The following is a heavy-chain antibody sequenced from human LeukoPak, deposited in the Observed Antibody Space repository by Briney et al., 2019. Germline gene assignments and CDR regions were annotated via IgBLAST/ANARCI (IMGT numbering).Heavy chain of an antibody. J-gene: IGHJ4*02. CDR1: GYSISSGYY. Sequence: SETLSLTCTVSGYSISSGYYWGWIRQPPGKGLEWIGSIYHSGSTYYNPSLKSRVTISVDTSKNQFSLKLSPVTAADTAVYYRARERSGYNFDYWGQGTLVTVSS. CDR3: ARERSGYNFDY. CDR2: IYHSGST. D-gene: IGHD5-18*01. V-gene: IGHV4-38-2*02.